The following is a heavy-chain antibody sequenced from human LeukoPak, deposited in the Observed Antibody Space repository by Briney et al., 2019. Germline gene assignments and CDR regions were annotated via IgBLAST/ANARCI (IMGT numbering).Heavy chain of an antibody. J-gene: IGHJ4*02. CDR1: GFTFSSHG. V-gene: IGHV3-30*02. Sequence: GGSLRLSCAASGFTFSSHGMHWVRQAPGKGLEWVAFIRYDGSNKYYADSVKGRFTISRDNSKNTLYLQMNSLRAEDTAVYYCIKEGLSAYYYDSSGEYWGQGTLVTVSS. CDR3: IKEGLSAYYYDSSGEY. CDR2: IRYDGSNK. D-gene: IGHD3-22*01.